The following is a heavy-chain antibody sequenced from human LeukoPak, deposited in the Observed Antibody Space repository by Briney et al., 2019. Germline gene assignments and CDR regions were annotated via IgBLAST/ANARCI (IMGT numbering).Heavy chain of an antibody. CDR3: AKGPGDYYDSSGYPWYFDL. CDR1: GFTFSDYY. V-gene: IGHV3-11*01. CDR2: ISSSGSTI. Sequence: GGSLRLSRAASGFTFSDYYMSWIRQAPGKGLEWVSYISSSGSTIYYADSVKGRFTISRDNAKNSLYLQMNSLRAEDTALYYCAKGPGDYYDSSGYPWYFDLWGRGTLVTVSS. J-gene: IGHJ2*01. D-gene: IGHD3-22*01.